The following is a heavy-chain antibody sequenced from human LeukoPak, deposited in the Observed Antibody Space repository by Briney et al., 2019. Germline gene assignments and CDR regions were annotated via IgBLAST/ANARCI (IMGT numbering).Heavy chain of an antibody. V-gene: IGHV3-30*02. J-gene: IGHJ5*02. D-gene: IGHD6-19*01. Sequence: PGGSLRLSCAASGFTFSSYGMHWVRQAPGKGLEWVAFIGYDGSNIYYADSVKGRLTISRDNSKNTLYLQMNSLRPEDTAVYYCARGQWLVSWGQGTLVTVSS. CDR2: IGYDGSNI. CDR1: GFTFSSYG. CDR3: ARGQWLVS.